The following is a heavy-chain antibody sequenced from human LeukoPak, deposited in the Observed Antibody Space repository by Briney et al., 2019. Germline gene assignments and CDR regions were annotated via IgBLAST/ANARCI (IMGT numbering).Heavy chain of an antibody. J-gene: IGHJ3*02. D-gene: IGHD6-13*01. CDR3: ARDEIPGIAAAGGAVAFDI. Sequence: GRSLRLSCAASRFTFSTYTMHWVRQAPGKGLEWVALISYDGSNKYYADSVKGRFTISRDNSKNTLYLQMNSLRAEDTAVYYCARDEIPGIAAAGGAVAFDIWGQGTMVTVSS. CDR2: ISYDGSNK. CDR1: RFTFSTYT. V-gene: IGHV3-30*04.